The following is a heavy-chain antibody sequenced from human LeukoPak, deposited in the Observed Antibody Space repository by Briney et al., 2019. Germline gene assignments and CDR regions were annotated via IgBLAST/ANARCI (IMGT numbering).Heavy chain of an antibody. D-gene: IGHD6-19*01. V-gene: IGHV4-39*07. J-gene: IGHJ4*02. Sequence: PSETLSPTCIVSGDSITGSSYYWGWIRQPPGKGLEWIGSIYYSGSTYFNPSLKSRVTMSVDTSKNQFSLTLSSVTAADTAVYYCVRDSSDWYGGRLDFWGQGTLLTVSS. CDR2: IYYSGST. CDR3: VRDSSDWYGGRLDF. CDR1: GDSITGSSYY.